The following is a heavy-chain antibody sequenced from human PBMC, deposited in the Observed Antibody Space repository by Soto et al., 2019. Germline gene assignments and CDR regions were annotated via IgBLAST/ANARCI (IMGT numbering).Heavy chain of an antibody. CDR1: GFNFRIHW. CDR3: AGGSY. Sequence: EMQLVESGGGLVQPGGSLRLSCAASGFNFRIHWMNLVRQAPGKGLEWVANLNQDGSEKYYVDSVKGRFTISRDNAKNSLSLQMNSLRAEDTAVYYCAGGSYWGQGTLVTVSS. J-gene: IGHJ4*02. V-gene: IGHV3-7*01. CDR2: LNQDGSEK.